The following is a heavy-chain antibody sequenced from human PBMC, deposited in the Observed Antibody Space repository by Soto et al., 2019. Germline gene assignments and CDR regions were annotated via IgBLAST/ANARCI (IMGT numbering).Heavy chain of an antibody. CDR2: IYYNGNT. CDR1: GGSISNYY. J-gene: IGHJ4*02. V-gene: IGHV4-59*01. D-gene: IGHD2-2*01. CDR3: ARAVLLVVPAGILQIDY. Sequence: PSETLSLTCSVSGGSISNYYWSWIRQPPGKGLEWIGYIYYNGNTHYNPSLRSRVTMSVDTSKNQFSLTLNSVTAADTAFYYCARAVLLVVPAGILQIDYWGQGSLVTGSS.